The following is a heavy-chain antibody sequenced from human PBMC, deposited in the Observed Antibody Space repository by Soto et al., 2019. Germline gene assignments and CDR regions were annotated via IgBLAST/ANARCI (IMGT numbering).Heavy chain of an antibody. Sequence: QITLKESGPPLVKPTQTLTLTCTFSGFSLTTRGVGVGWIRQPPGKALEWLALIYWDDDEGYSPSMKRRLTITKETAKNQVALTMTNMDPVDTATYYCADRPRGYSYHFDYWGQGTRVTVSS. D-gene: IGHD5-18*01. CDR2: IYWDDDE. CDR1: GFSLTTRGVG. J-gene: IGHJ4*02. V-gene: IGHV2-5*02. CDR3: ADRPRGYSYHFDY.